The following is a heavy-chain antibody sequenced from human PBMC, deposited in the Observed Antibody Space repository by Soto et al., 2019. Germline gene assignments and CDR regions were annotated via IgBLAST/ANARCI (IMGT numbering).Heavy chain of an antibody. CDR1: GGTFLSYT. J-gene: IGHJ4*02. CDR2: IIPILGIA. V-gene: IGHV1-69*04. Sequence: SGKVSCTASGGTFLSYTISWVRQAHGQGLEWMGRIIPILGIATYAQKFQGRVTITADKSTSTAYMELSSLRSEDTAVYYCARESIAAAAPGYFDYWGQGTLVTVSS. CDR3: ARESIAAAAPGYFDY. D-gene: IGHD6-13*01.